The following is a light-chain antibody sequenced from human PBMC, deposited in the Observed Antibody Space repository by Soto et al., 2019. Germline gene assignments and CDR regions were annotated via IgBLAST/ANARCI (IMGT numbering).Light chain of an antibody. V-gene: IGLV1-40*01. CDR2: GNS. Sequence: QSVLTQPPSVSGAPGQRVTISCTGSSSNIGAGYDVHWYQQLPGTAPKLLIYGNSNRPSGVPDRFSVAKSGTSASLAITGFQAEDDADYYCQSYDSSLSGVVFGGGTQLTVL. CDR3: QSYDSSLSGVV. J-gene: IGLJ2*01. CDR1: SSNIGAGYD.